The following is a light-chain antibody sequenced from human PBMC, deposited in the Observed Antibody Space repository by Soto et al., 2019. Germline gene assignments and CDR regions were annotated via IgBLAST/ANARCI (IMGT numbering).Light chain of an antibody. CDR2: ENN. CDR3: FSYTSSGTYV. J-gene: IGLJ1*01. Sequence: QSVLTQPPSVSAAPGQQVTISCSGSSFNIANNYVSWYQQLPGTAPKLLIYENNNRPSGIPDRFSGSKSGNTASLTISGLQAEDETDYYCFSYTSSGTYVFGTGTKVTVL. V-gene: IGLV1-51*01. CDR1: SFNIANNY.